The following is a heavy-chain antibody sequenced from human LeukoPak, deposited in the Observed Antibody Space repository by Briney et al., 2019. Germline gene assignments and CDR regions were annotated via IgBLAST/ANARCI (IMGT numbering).Heavy chain of an antibody. J-gene: IGHJ4*02. CDR1: DYSIPSEYY. Sequence: SETLSLTCAVSDYSIPSEYYWGWIRQPPGNGLEWIGSVYHSGTTFYSPSLKSRVTISVDTSKNQFSLRLSSVTAADTAVYYCARSVGYGDSRFDYWGQGTLVTVSS. D-gene: IGHD4-17*01. V-gene: IGHV4-38-2*01. CDR2: VYHSGTT. CDR3: ARSVGYGDSRFDY.